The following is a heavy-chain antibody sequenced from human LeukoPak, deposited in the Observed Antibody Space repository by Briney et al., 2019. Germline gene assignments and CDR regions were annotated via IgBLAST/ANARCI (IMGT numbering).Heavy chain of an antibody. CDR1: GGSISSGGYY. J-gene: IGHJ4*02. Sequence: SETLSLTCTVSGGSISSGGYYWSWIRQPPGKGLEWIGYIYYSGSTNYNPSLKSRVTISVDTSKNQFSLKLSSVTAADTAVYYCARDPSAQNGNYYFDYWGQGTLVTVSS. CDR2: IYYSGST. V-gene: IGHV4-61*08. D-gene: IGHD1-7*01. CDR3: ARDPSAQNGNYYFDY.